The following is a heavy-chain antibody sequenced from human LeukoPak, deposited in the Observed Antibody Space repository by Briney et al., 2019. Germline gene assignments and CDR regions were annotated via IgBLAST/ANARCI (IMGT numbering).Heavy chain of an antibody. Sequence: SETLSLTCTVSAGSISSNYWSWIRQPPGQGLEWIGYLYDTGNTKYTPSLKSRVSISVDTSKNQFSLRLSSVTAADTAVYYCARGGWYLDLWGRGTLVTVFS. CDR1: AGSISSNY. V-gene: IGHV4-59*01. J-gene: IGHJ2*01. CDR3: ARGGWYLDL. CDR2: LYDTGNT.